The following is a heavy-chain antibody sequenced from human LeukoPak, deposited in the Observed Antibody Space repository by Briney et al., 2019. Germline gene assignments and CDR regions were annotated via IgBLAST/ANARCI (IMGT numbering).Heavy chain of an antibody. D-gene: IGHD2-15*01. CDR1: GFTFSSYG. CDR2: IRYDGSNK. V-gene: IGHV3-30*02. CDR3: ARGGYCSGGSCYSNWFDP. J-gene: IGHJ5*02. Sequence: GGSLRLSCAASGFTFSSYGMHWVRQAPGKGLEWVAFIRYDGSNKYYADSVKGRFTISRDNSKNTLYLQMNSLRAEDTAVYYCARGGYCSGGSCYSNWFDPWGQGTLVTVSS.